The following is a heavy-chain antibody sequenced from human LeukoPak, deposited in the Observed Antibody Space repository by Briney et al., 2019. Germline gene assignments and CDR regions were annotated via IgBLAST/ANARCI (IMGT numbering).Heavy chain of an antibody. CDR2: ISSSSSYI. V-gene: IGHV3-21*01. D-gene: IGHD3-22*01. Sequence: GGSLRLSCAASGFTFSSYTMNWVRQAPGKGLEWVSSISSSSSYIYYADSLKGRFTISRDNAKNSLYLQMNSLRAEDTAVYYCARDLHDSSGYYFFDYWGQGTLVTVSS. J-gene: IGHJ4*02. CDR3: ARDLHDSSGYYFFDY. CDR1: GFTFSSYT.